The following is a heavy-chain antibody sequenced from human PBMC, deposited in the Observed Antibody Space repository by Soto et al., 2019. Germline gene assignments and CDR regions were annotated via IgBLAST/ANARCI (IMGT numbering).Heavy chain of an antibody. J-gene: IGHJ4*02. Sequence: PGGSLRLSCAASGFTFSSYAMSWVRQAPGKGLEWVSAISGSGGSTYYADSVKGRFTISRDNSKNTLYLQMNSLRAEDTAVYYSAKNAWPYCSSTSCYYPFDSWGQGTLVTVSS. D-gene: IGHD2-2*01. CDR1: GFTFSSYA. V-gene: IGHV3-23*01. CDR3: AKNAWPYCSSTSCYYPFDS. CDR2: ISGSGGST.